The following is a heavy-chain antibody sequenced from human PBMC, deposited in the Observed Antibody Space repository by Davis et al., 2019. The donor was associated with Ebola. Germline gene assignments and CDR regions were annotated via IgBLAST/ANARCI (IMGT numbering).Heavy chain of an antibody. D-gene: IGHD4-17*01. J-gene: IGHJ5*02. CDR2: ISAYNGNT. Sequence: AASVKVSCKASGGTFSSYAISWVRQAPGQGLEWMGWISAYNGNTNYAQKLQGRVTMTTDTSTSTAYMELRSLRSDDTAVYYCARAVLTTVTSWFDPWGQGTLVTVSS. CDR3: ARAVLTTVTSWFDP. CDR1: GGTFSSYA. V-gene: IGHV1-18*01.